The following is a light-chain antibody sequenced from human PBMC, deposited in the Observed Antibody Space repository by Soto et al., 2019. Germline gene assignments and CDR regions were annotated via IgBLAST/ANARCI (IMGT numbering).Light chain of an antibody. CDR1: ETIRNL. J-gene: IGKJ5*01. CDR2: DAF. V-gene: IGKV3-11*01. CDR3: QQRHNWPIT. Sequence: EIVLTQSPSTLSFSPWERSTLSFRASETIRNLLAWYQQRPGQAPRLLIYDAFSRAPGIPARFSGGGSGTDFTLTISSLEPEDFGVYYCQQRHNWPITFGQGTRLEIK.